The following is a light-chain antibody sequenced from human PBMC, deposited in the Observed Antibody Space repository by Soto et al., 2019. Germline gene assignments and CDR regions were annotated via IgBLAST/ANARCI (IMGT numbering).Light chain of an antibody. V-gene: IGKV4-1*01. CDR2: WAS. CDR1: QSILYSSNNKNY. J-gene: IGKJ1*01. Sequence: DILLTQSPYSLSVSLGERATINCKSSQSILYSSNNKNYLAWFQQKPGQPPKLLIYWASTRESGVPDRFSGSGSETDFTLTISSLQAEDVAIYYCQQYYSSPTWTFGQGTKVDIK. CDR3: QQYYSSPTWT.